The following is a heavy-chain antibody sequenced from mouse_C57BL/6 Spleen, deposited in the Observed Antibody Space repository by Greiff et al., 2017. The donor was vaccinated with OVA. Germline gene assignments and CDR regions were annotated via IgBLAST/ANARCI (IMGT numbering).Heavy chain of an antibody. CDR2: IYPGTGGT. D-gene: IGHD2-2*01. Sequence: VQLQQSGAELVRPGASVTLSCKASGYTFTDYEMTWVKQTPVHGLEWIGAIYPGTGGTAYNQKFKGKAILTAATSSSTAYMELRSLTSEDSAVYECTFIWLGHYWGQGTTLTVSS. CDR1: GYTFTDYE. J-gene: IGHJ2*01. V-gene: IGHV1-15*01. CDR3: TFIWLGHY.